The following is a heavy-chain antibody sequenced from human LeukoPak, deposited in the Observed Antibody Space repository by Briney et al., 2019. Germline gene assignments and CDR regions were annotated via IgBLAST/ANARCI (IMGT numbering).Heavy chain of an antibody. Sequence: ASVKVSCKASGYTFTSYDINWGRQATGQGLEGMGWMNPNSVKTGYAQKFQGRVTITRNTSISTAYMDLSSLRSEDTAVYYCARGLLYSSSFPYWGQGTLVTVSS. D-gene: IGHD6-6*01. CDR1: GYTFTSYD. V-gene: IGHV1-8*03. CDR3: ARGLLYSSSFPY. J-gene: IGHJ4*02. CDR2: MNPNSVKT.